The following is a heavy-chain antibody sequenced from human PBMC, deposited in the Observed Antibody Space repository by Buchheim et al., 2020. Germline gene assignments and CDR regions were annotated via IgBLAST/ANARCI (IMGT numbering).Heavy chain of an antibody. D-gene: IGHD5-24*01. V-gene: IGHV4-39*01. CDR2: IYYSGST. J-gene: IGHJ4*02. CDR3: ARRCCGDGYNSVELIIDY. CDR1: GGSISSSSYY. Sequence: QLQLQESGPGLVKPSETLSLTCTVSGGSISSSSYYWGWIRQPPGKGLEWIGSIYYSGSTYYNPSLKSRVTISVDTSKNQFSLKLSSVTAADTAVYYCARRCCGDGYNSVELIIDYWGQGTL.